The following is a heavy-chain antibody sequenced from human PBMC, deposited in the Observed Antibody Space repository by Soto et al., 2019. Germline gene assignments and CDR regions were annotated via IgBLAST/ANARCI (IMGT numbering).Heavy chain of an antibody. D-gene: IGHD5-12*01. CDR1: GGSLSGYY. CDR2: VKDGGHT. V-gene: IGHV4-34*01. J-gene: IGHJ4*01. CDR3: ARGQEGVVATH. Sequence: QVQLQQWGAGLLKPSETRSLNCAVTGGSLSGYYWSWIRQPPGKGLAWIGEVKDGGHTNYSPSLRGRVTISSDTSNNRFSLRLTSVTAADTGVYYCARGQEGVVATHWDHGSLVTVSS.